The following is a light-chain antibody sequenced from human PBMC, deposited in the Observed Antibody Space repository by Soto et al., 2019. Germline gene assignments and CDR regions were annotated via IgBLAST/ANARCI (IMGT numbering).Light chain of an antibody. CDR2: KAY. Sequence: DIQMTQSPSTLSASVGDRVTLTCRASQSISSWLAWYQQKPRKAPKLLIYKAYSLESGVPSRFSGSGSGTEFTLTISSLQPDDFGTYYCQQYNSQYPAFVGGTKMDIK. CDR3: QQYNSQYPA. V-gene: IGKV1-5*03. J-gene: IGKJ4*01. CDR1: QSISSW.